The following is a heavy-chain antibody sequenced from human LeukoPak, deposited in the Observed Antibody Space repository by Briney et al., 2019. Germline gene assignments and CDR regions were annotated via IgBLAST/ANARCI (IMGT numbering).Heavy chain of an antibody. J-gene: IGHJ3*01. D-gene: IGHD4-17*01. CDR2: ISAYNGNT. CDR1: GYTFTSYG. Sequence: ASVKVSCKASGYTFTSYGISWVRQAPGQGLEWMGWISAYNGNTNYAQKLQGRVTMTTDTSTSTAYMELSSLRSEDTAVYYCATGADLIDYGLAWGQGTMVTVSS. V-gene: IGHV1-18*01. CDR3: ATGADLIDYGLA.